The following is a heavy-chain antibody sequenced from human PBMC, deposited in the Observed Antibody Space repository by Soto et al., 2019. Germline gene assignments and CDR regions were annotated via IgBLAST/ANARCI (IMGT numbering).Heavy chain of an antibody. V-gene: IGHV3-30-3*01. CDR3: ARVPVLRYFDWLLADTQAPPDH. Sequence: XGSLRLSCAASVFTFSSYAMHCVRHSPGKWLEWVAVISYDGSNKYYADSVKGRFTISRDNSKNTLYLQMNSLRAEDTAVYYCARVPVLRYFDWLLADTQAPPDHWGQGTLVPVXS. CDR2: ISYDGSNK. D-gene: IGHD3-9*01. CDR1: VFTFSSYA. J-gene: IGHJ4*02.